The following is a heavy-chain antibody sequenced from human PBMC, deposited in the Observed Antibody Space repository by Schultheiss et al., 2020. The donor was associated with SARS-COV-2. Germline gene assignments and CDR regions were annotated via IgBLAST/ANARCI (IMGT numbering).Heavy chain of an antibody. CDR2: IYYSGTT. CDR1: GGSVSSGSSY. J-gene: IGHJ6*02. V-gene: IGHV4-61*01. D-gene: IGHD3-10*01. Sequence: SETLSLTCTVSGGSVSSGSSYWNWIRQPPGKGLEWIGHIYYSGTTKYNASLKSRVTISLDTATNQFSLRVSSVTAADTAVYYCARLEEEVRGVGVLDVWGPGTTVTVSS. CDR3: ARLEEEVRGVGVLDV.